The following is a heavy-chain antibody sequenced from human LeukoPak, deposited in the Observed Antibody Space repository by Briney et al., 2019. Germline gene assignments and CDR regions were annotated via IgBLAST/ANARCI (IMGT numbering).Heavy chain of an antibody. CDR2: ISGSGGST. D-gene: IGHD1-26*01. CDR1: GFIFDDYA. Sequence: GGSLRLSCAASGFIFDDYAMSWVRQAPGKGLEWVSPISGSGGSTYYADSVKGRFTISRDNSKITLYLQMNSLRAEHTAVYYGANSFRVGSGSYYYFDYWGQGTLVTVSS. V-gene: IGHV3-23*01. J-gene: IGHJ4*02. CDR3: ANSFRVGSGSYYYFDY.